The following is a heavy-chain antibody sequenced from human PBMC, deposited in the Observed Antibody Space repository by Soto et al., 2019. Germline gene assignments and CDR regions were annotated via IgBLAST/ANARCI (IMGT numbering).Heavy chain of an antibody. CDR1: GGSISSYY. CDR3: ARQLRVADVDR. J-gene: IGHJ5*02. Sequence: QVQLQESGPGLVKPSETLSLTCTVSGGSISSYYWSWIRQPPGKGLEWIGYIYYSGSTNYNPSLKSRVTISVDTSKNQFSLKLSSVTAADTAVYYCARQLRVADVDRWGQGTLVTVSS. D-gene: IGHD3-3*01. CDR2: IYYSGST. V-gene: IGHV4-59*08.